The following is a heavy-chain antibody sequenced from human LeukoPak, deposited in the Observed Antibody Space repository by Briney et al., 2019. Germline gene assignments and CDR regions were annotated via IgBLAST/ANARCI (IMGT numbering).Heavy chain of an antibody. CDR1: GGSISSYY. CDR2: IYTSGST. CDR3: ARGLYSSGWYGEVFDY. J-gene: IGHJ4*02. V-gene: IGHV4-4*07. Sequence: SETLSLTCTVSGGSISSYYWSWIRQPAGKGLEWIGRIYTSGSTNYNPSLKSRVTMSEDTSKNQFSLKLSSVTAADTAVYYCARGLYSSGWYGEVFDYWGQGTLVTVSS. D-gene: IGHD6-19*01.